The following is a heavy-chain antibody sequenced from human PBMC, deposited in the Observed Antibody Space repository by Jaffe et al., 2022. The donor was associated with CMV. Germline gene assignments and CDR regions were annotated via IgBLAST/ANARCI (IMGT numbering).Heavy chain of an antibody. D-gene: IGHD5-18*01. V-gene: IGHV3-15*01. CDR2: IKSKTDGGTT. CDR1: GFTFSNAW. CDR3: TTDKGEDVDTAMVVVFPEFDY. Sequence: EVQLVESGGGLVKPGGSLRLSCAASGFTFSNAWMSWVRQAPGKGLEWVGRIKSKTDGGTTDYAAPVKGRFTISRDDSKNTLYLQMNSLKTEDTAVYYCTTDKGEDVDTAMVVVFPEFDYWGQGTLVTVSS. J-gene: IGHJ4*02.